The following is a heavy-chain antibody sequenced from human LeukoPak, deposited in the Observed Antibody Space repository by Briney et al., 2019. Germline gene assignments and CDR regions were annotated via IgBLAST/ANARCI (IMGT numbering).Heavy chain of an antibody. Sequence: SETLSLTCTVSGGSISSGGYYWSWIRQHPGKGLEWIGYIYYSGSTYYNPSLKSRVTISVDTSKNQFSLKLSSVTAADTAVYYCAGRPVLRGRGPDPGWYFDLWGRGTLVTVSS. J-gene: IGHJ2*01. CDR1: GGSISSGGYY. CDR2: IYYSGST. V-gene: IGHV4-31*03. CDR3: AGRPVLRGRGPDPGWYFDL. D-gene: IGHD3-10*01.